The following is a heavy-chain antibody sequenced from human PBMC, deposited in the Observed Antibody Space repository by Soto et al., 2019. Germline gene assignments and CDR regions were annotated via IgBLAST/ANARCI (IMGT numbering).Heavy chain of an antibody. D-gene: IGHD1-26*01. J-gene: IGHJ3*01. V-gene: IGHV1-2*02. CDR1: GYTFTAYY. CDR3: ASASLSGDDAFDV. CDR2: INPNSGGT. Sequence: QVQLVQSGAEVKKPGASVKVSCKASGYTFTAYYMHWVRQAPGQGLEWMGWINPNSGGTNYAQKFEGRVTMTRDTSISTAYMELSRLSSDDTAVDYCASASLSGDDAFDVWGQETMVTVSS.